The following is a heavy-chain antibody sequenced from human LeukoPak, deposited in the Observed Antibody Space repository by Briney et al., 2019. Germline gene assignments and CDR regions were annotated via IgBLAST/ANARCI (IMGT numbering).Heavy chain of an antibody. D-gene: IGHD4-17*01. Sequence: SVKVPCKASGGTFSSYAISWVRQAPGQGLEWMGGIIPIFGTANYAQKFQGRVTITTDESTSTAYMELSSLRSEDTAVYYCARDPYGDYFQIREGAFDIWGQGTRVTVSS. CDR3: ARDPYGDYFQIREGAFDI. CDR2: IIPIFGTA. V-gene: IGHV1-69*05. CDR1: GGTFSSYA. J-gene: IGHJ3*02.